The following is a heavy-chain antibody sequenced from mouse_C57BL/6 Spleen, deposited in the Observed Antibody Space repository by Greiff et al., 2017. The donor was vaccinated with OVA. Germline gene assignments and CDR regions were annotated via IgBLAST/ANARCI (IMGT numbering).Heavy chain of an antibody. D-gene: IGHD1-1*01. CDR3: ANYYYGSSYENYYAMDY. J-gene: IGHJ4*01. CDR2: INPNYGTT. CDR1: GYSFTDYN. Sequence: VQLQQSGPELVKPGASVKISCKASGYSFTDYNMNWVKQSNGKSLEWIGVINPNYGTTSYNQKFKGKAKLTVDQSSSTAYMQLNSLTSEDSAVYYCANYYYGSSYENYYAMDYWGQGTSVTVSS. V-gene: IGHV1-39*01.